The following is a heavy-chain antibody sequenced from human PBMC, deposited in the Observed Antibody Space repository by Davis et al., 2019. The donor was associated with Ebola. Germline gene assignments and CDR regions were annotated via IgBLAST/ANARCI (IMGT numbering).Heavy chain of an antibody. CDR2: IIPIFGTA. J-gene: IGHJ5*02. CDR1: GGTFSSYA. Sequence: SVKVSCKASGGTFSSYAISWVRQAPGQGLEWMGGIIPIFGTANYAQKFQGRVTITADESTSTAYMELSSLRSEDTAVYYCAPLDWIVVPAATTRNWFDPWGQGTLVTVSS. V-gene: IGHV1-69*13. D-gene: IGHD2-2*01. CDR3: APLDWIVVPAATTRNWFDP.